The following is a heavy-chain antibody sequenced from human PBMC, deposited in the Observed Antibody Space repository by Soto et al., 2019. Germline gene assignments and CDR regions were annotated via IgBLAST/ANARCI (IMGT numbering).Heavy chain of an antibody. Sequence: SETLSLTCTVSGGSRISYYWSWIRQPPGRGLEWIGFIYYAGSTKYNPSLNSRVTITKDTSKNQVVLTMTNMDPVDTATYYCAHKGSSSGWYYFDYWGQGTLVTVSS. D-gene: IGHD6-19*01. V-gene: IGHV4-59*01. CDR3: AHKGSSSGWYYFDY. CDR2: IYYAGST. CDR1: GGSRISYY. J-gene: IGHJ4*02.